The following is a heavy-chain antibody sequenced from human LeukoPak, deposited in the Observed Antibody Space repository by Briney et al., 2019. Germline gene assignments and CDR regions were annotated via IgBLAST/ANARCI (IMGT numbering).Heavy chain of an antibody. Sequence: SETLSLTCTVSGGSISTSSYYWGWVRQPPGKGLEWIGSIYYSGSTYYNPSLKSRVTISVDTSKNQFPLKLSSVTAADTAVYYCARLRHSSSWYYPPPYFDYWGQGTLVTVSS. CDR1: GGSISTSSYY. CDR3: ARLRHSSSWYYPPPYFDY. CDR2: IYYSGST. D-gene: IGHD6-13*01. V-gene: IGHV4-39*01. J-gene: IGHJ4*02.